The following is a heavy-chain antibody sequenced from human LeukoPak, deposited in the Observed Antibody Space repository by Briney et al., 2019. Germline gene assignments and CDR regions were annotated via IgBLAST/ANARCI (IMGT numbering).Heavy chain of an antibody. J-gene: IGHJ4*02. Sequence: ASVKVSCKASGYTFTGYYMHWVRQAPGQGLEWMGRINPNSGGTNYAQKFQGRVTMTRDTSISTAYMELSRLRSDDTAVYYCGRVREGCSSTGCDPFLGYGGRGPLVTVSS. CDR2: INPNSGGT. V-gene: IGHV1-2*06. CDR3: GRVREGCSSTGCDPFLGY. D-gene: IGHD2-2*01. CDR1: GYTFTGYY.